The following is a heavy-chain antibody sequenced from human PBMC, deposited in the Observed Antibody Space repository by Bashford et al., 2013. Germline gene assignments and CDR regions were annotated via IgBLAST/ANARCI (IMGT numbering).Heavy chain of an antibody. J-gene: IGHJ4*02. CDR1: GDSINSGAYY. CDR2: IYDTGST. CDR3: ARLCGGDCSSLVSFYFDS. V-gene: IGHV4-31*03. D-gene: IGHD2-21*02. Sequence: SETLSLTCSVSGDSINSGAYYWSWIRQHPGKGLEWIGSIYDTGSTDFNPSLKSRISMSIDTSENHFSLRLSSVTAADTAVYYCARLCGGDCSSLVSFYFDSWGQGALVTVSS.